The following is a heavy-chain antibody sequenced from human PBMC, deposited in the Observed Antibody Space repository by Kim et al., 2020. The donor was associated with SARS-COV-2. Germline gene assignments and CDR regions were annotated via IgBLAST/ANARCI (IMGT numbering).Heavy chain of an antibody. J-gene: IGHJ4*02. CDR1: GYTFTGYY. D-gene: IGHD3-10*01. CDR2: INPNSGGT. CDR3: AREGGPFYLSRLRRITMVL. V-gene: IGHV1-2*02. Sequence: ASVKVSCKASGYTFTGYYMHWVRQAPGQGLEWMGWINPNSGGTNYAQKFQGRVTMTRDTSISTAYMELSRLRSDDTAVYYCAREGGPFYLSRLRRITMVLWGQGTLVTVSS.